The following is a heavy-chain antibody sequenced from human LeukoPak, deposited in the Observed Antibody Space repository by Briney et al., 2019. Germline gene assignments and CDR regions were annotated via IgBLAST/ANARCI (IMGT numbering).Heavy chain of an antibody. CDR2: IYYSGRT. J-gene: IGHJ6*02. CDR3: ARGNCGGDCYSDNYYYGMDV. V-gene: IGHV4-39*02. D-gene: IGHD2-21*02. Sequence: SETLSLTCTVSGGSISSSAYNWGWIRQPPGKGLEWIGSIYYSGRTYYNPSLKSRVSISVDTSKNHFSLKLSSVTAADTAVYYCARGNCGGDCYSDNYYYGMDVWGQGTTVTVSS. CDR1: GGSISSSAYN.